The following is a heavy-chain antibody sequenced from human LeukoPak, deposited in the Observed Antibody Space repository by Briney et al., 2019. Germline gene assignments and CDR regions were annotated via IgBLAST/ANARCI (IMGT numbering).Heavy chain of an antibody. Sequence: ASVKVSCKASGYTFTGYYMHWVRQAPGQGLEWMGWINPNSGGTNYAQKFQGRVTMTRDTSISTAYMELSRLRSDDTAVYYCARDIGLWGGVWHDAFDIWGQGTMVTVSS. CDR3: ARDIGLWGGVWHDAFDI. CDR1: GYTFTGYY. J-gene: IGHJ3*02. D-gene: IGHD2-8*01. V-gene: IGHV1-2*02. CDR2: INPNSGGT.